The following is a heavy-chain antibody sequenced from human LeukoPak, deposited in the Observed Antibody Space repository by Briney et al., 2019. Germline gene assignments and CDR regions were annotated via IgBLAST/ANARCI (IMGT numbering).Heavy chain of an antibody. CDR2: ISGNGGDT. CDR3: AKGGGYSSSSGAFDI. J-gene: IGHJ3*02. V-gene: IGHV3-23*01. D-gene: IGHD6-6*01. Sequence: GGSLRLSCAASGFTFSTYSMSWVRQAPGKGLEWVSVISGNGGDTFYADSVKGRFTISRDNSKHTLFLQMNSLRDEDTAVYYCAKGGGYSSSSGAFDIWGQGTMVTVSS. CDR1: GFTFSTYS.